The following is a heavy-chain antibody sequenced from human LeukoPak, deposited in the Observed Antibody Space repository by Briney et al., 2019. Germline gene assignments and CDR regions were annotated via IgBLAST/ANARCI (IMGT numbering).Heavy chain of an antibody. CDR1: GFLFSNYW. J-gene: IGHJ3*02. CDR2: INHSGST. CDR3: AKSNGYGLVDI. Sequence: GSLRLSCAASGFLFSNYWMQWVRQAPGKGLEWIGEINHSGSTYYSPSVKSRVTISLDTSRNQFSLKLSSVTAADTAVYYCAKSNGYGLVDIWGQGTMVTVSS. V-gene: IGHV4-4*02. D-gene: IGHD3-10*01.